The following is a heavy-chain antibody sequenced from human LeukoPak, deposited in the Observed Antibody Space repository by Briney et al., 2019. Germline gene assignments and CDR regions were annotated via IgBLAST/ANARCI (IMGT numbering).Heavy chain of an antibody. CDR3: ARYYTWYSYGFDY. J-gene: IGHJ4*02. CDR1: GFTFSSYW. CDR2: INSDGSST. Sequence: RTGGSLRLSCAASGFTFSSYWMPWVRQAPGKGLVWVSRINSDGSSTSYTDSVKGRFTISRDNAKNTLYLQMNSLRAEDTAVYYCARYYTWYSYGFDYWGQGTLVTVSS. D-gene: IGHD5-18*01. V-gene: IGHV3-74*01.